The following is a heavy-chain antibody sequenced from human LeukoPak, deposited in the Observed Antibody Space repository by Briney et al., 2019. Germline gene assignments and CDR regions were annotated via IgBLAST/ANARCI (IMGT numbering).Heavy chain of an antibody. V-gene: IGHV1-2*02. Sequence: PVASVKVSCTASGYTFTGYYIHWVRQAPGQGLDWMGWMNPNSGGTNYAQNFQGRVTMTRDTSISTAYMELSRLRSDDTAVYYCARGSRPWIRGYGDSDYWGQGTLVTVSS. CDR2: MNPNSGGT. CDR3: ARGSRPWIRGYGDSDY. D-gene: IGHD4-17*01. J-gene: IGHJ4*02. CDR1: GYTFTGYY.